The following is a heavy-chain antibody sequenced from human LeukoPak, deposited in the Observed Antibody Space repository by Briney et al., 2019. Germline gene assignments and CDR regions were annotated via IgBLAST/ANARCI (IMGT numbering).Heavy chain of an antibody. D-gene: IGHD3-22*01. CDR2: ISGSGGST. CDR1: GFTFSSYA. V-gene: IGHV3-23*01. J-gene: IGHJ4*02. Sequence: PGGSLRLSCAASGFTFSSYAMSWVRQAPGKGLEWVSAISGSGGSTYYADSVKGRFTISRDNSKNTLYLQMNSLRAEDTAVYYCAKRYYYDSSGYYFSSYYFDYWGQGTLVTVSS. CDR3: AKRYYYDSSGYYFSSYYFDY.